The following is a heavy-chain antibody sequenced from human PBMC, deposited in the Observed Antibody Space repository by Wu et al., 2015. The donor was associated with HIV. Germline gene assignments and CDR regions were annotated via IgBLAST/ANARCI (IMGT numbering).Heavy chain of an antibody. Sequence: QVQLVQSGAEVKKPGASVKVSCKASAYTFTSYDINWVRQAPGQGLDWMGWMNPKTGNTGYAQKFQGRVTFTRNTSMSTAYMELSSLRSEDTAVYYCATDLTGGVVPAEGSAFDIWGQGTMVTVSS. CDR3: ATDLTGGVVPAEGSAFDI. CDR1: AYTFTSYD. D-gene: IGHD2-2*01. V-gene: IGHV1-8*03. J-gene: IGHJ3*02. CDR2: MNPKTGNT.